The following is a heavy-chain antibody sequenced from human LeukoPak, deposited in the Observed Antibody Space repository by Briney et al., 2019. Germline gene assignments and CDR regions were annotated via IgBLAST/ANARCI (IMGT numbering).Heavy chain of an antibody. D-gene: IGHD3-22*01. J-gene: IGHJ4*02. Sequence: GGSLRLSCAASGFTFSSYGMHWVRQAPGKGLEWVAFIRYDGSNKYYADSVKGRFTISRDNSRNTLYLQMNSLRAEDTAVYYCAKVHYDSSGYYYDYFDYWGQGTLVTVSS. CDR3: AKVHYDSSGYYYDYFDY. CDR2: IRYDGSNK. V-gene: IGHV3-30*02. CDR1: GFTFSSYG.